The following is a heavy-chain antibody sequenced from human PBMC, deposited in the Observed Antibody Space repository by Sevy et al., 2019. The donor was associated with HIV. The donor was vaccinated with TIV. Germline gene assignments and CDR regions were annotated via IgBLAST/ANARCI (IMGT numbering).Heavy chain of an antibody. CDR2: IYSGGST. CDR3: ARGGDYYYYGMDV. CDR1: GFTVSSNY. V-gene: IGHV3-53*01. Sequence: GGSLRLSCAASGFTVSSNYMSWVRQAPGKGLEWVSVIYSGGSTYYADSVKGRFTISRDNSKNTLFLQMNSLRAEDTAVYYCARGGDYYYYGMDVWGQGTTVTVSS. J-gene: IGHJ6*02.